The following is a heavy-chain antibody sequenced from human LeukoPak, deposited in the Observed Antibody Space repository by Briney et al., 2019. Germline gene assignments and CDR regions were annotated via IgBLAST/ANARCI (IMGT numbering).Heavy chain of an antibody. V-gene: IGHV3-21*04. Sequence: PGGSLRLSCAASGFTFSSYSMNWVRQAPGKGLEWVSSISSSSSYIYYADSVKGRFTISRDNAKNSLYLQMNSLRAEDTAVYYCARGGALGYSYGYSSAYWGQGTLVTVSS. CDR1: GFTFSSYS. J-gene: IGHJ4*02. CDR2: ISSSSSYI. D-gene: IGHD5-18*01. CDR3: ARGGALGYSYGYSSAY.